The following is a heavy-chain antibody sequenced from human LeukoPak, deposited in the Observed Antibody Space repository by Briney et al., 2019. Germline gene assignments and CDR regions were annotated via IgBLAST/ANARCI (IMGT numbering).Heavy chain of an antibody. Sequence: GGSLRLSCAASGFTFSGYAMTWVRQAPGEGVGWVSSITGSGDYTYYIDSVKGRFTISRDNSKNILYLQMNSLRGEDTALYCCAKDGLYYDGSAHVYYFDYWGQGTLVAVSS. CDR2: ITGSGDYT. CDR3: AKDGLYYDGSAHVYYFDY. V-gene: IGHV3-23*01. J-gene: IGHJ4*02. D-gene: IGHD3-22*01. CDR1: GFTFSGYA.